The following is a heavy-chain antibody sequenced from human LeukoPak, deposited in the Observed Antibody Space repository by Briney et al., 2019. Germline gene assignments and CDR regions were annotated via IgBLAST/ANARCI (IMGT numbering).Heavy chain of an antibody. V-gene: IGHV3-53*01. D-gene: IGHD6-13*01. CDR3: ARADRDSSWYPDDAFDI. CDR1: GFTVSSNY. J-gene: IGHJ3*02. Sequence: GGSLRLSCAASGFTVSSNYMSWVRQAPGKGLEWVSVIYSGGNTYYADSVKGRFTISRDNSKNTLYLQMNSLRAEDTAVYYCARADRDSSWYPDDAFDIWGQGTMVTVSS. CDR2: IYSGGNT.